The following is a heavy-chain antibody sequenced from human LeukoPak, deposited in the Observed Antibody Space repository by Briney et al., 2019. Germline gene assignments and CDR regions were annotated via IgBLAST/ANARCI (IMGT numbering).Heavy chain of an antibody. J-gene: IGHJ4*02. V-gene: IGHV3-30*04. CDR1: GFTFSSYA. CDR2: ISYDGSNK. D-gene: IGHD4-23*01. CDR3: ARVGGYGGNSGDY. Sequence: PGGSLRLSCAASGFTFSSYAMHWVRQAPGKGLEWVAVISYDGSNKYYADSVKGRFTISRDNSKNTLYLQMNSLRAEDTAVYYCARVGGYGGNSGDYWGQGTLVTVSS.